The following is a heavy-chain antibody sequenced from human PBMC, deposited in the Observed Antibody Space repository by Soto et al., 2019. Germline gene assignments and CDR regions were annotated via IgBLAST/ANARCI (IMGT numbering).Heavy chain of an antibody. J-gene: IGHJ4*02. CDR1: GFTFDDYA. CDR3: AKGGGQLWPDY. CDR2: ISWDGGST. Sequence: GGSLRLSCAASGFTFDDYAMHWVRQAPGKGLEWVSLISWDGGSTYYADSVKGRVTISRDNSKNSLYLQMNSLRAEDTALYYCAKGGGQLWPDYWGQGTLVTVSS. V-gene: IGHV3-43D*03. D-gene: IGHD5-18*01.